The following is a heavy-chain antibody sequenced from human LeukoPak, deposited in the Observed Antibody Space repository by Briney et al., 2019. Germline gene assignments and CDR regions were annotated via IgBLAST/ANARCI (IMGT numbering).Heavy chain of an antibody. V-gene: IGHV1-8*01. Sequence: ASVKVSCKASGYTFTSYDINWVRQATGQGLEWVGWMNPNSGNTGYAQKFQGRATMTRNTSISTAYMELSSLRSEDTAVYYCARPRAAAGTGSDAFDIWGQGTMVTVSS. CDR1: GYTFTSYD. D-gene: IGHD6-13*01. CDR2: MNPNSGNT. CDR3: ARPRAAAGTGSDAFDI. J-gene: IGHJ3*02.